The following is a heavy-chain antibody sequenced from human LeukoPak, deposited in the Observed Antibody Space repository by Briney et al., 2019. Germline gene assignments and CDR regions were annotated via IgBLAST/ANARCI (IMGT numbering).Heavy chain of an antibody. V-gene: IGHV4-59*12. CDR2: SYYSGST. D-gene: IGHD3-22*01. Sequence: SETLSLTCTVSGGSISSYYWSWIRQPPGKGLEWIGYSYYSGSTNYNPSLKSRVTISVDTSKNQFSLKLSSVTAADTAVYCCARGASWSYYDSSGTYVDVWGQGTTVTVSS. CDR1: GGSISSYY. J-gene: IGHJ6*02. CDR3: ARGASWSYYDSSGTYVDV.